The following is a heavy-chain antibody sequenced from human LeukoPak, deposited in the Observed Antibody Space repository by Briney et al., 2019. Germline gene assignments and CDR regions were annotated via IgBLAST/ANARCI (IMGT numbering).Heavy chain of an antibody. CDR1: GFIFSNYD. D-gene: IGHD6-25*01. J-gene: IGHJ4*02. V-gene: IGHV3-30*02. Sequence: GGSLRLSCAASGFIFSNYDMYWVRQAPGKGLEWVSYIQYSGTNKNYPDSVKGRFSISRDNSKNTVYLHINSLRAEDTAVYYCAKGGRHGHSGYERGYLGFWGQGTLVTVSS. CDR2: IQYSGTNK. CDR3: AKGGRHGHSGYERGYLGF.